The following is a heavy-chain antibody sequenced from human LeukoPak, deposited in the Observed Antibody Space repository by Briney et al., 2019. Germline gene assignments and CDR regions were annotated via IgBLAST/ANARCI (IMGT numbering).Heavy chain of an antibody. CDR1: GFTFSSYA. CDR2: ISGSGGST. V-gene: IGHV3-23*01. J-gene: IGHJ6*02. D-gene: IGHD2-2*01. Sequence: GSLRLSCAASGFTFSSYAMSWVRQAPGKGLEWVSAISGSGGSTYYADSVKGRFTISRDNSKNTLYPQMNSLRAEDTAVYYCAKARSTSGSYGMDVWGQGTTVTVSS. CDR3: AKARSTSGSYGMDV.